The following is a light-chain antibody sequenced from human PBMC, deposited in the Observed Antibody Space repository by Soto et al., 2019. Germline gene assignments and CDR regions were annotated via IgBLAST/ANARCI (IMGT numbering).Light chain of an antibody. V-gene: IGLV2-14*03. J-gene: IGLJ1*01. CDR3: SSYTTSSTYV. CDR1: SSDVGGYSY. CDR2: DVS. Sequence: QSALTQPASVSGSPGQSITISCTGTSSDVGGYSYISWYQHNPGRAPKLMIYDVSNRPSGVSDRFSGSKSGNTASLTISRIQAEDEADYYCSSYTTSSTYVFGSGTKVTVL.